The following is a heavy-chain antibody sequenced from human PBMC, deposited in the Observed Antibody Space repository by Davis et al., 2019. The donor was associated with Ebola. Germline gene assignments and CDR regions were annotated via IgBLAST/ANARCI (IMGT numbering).Heavy chain of an antibody. CDR3: ARGIADRMKGWFDP. J-gene: IGHJ5*02. CDR2: ISCSGGST. Sequence: GESLKISCASSGFTVSSNYMSWVRQAPGKWLECFSAISCSGGSTYYADSVKGRFTISRDNSKNTLYLQMNSLRAEDTAVYYCARGIADRMKGWFDPWGKGTLVTVSS. D-gene: IGHD6-13*01. CDR1: GFTVSSNY. V-gene: IGHV3-53*01.